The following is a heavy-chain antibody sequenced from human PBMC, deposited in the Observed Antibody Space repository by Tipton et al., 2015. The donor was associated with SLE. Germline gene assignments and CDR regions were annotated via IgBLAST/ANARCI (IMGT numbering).Heavy chain of an antibody. D-gene: IGHD1-26*01. J-gene: IGHJ4*02. Sequence: QVQLVQSGAEVKQPGSSVKVSCKTSGYTFNTFGISWVRQAPGQGLEWMGWISGYNGDTEYAQKFQGRITMTTDTSTSTAYMVLGSLRSDDTALYYCGRDDIVGVTGVYWGQGPLVTVSS. CDR3: GRDDIVGVTGVY. CDR2: ISGYNGDT. V-gene: IGHV1-18*01. CDR1: GYTFNTFG.